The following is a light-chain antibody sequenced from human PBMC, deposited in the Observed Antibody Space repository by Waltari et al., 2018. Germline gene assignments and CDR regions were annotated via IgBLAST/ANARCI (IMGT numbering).Light chain of an antibody. CDR2: RNT. J-gene: IGLJ2*01. CDR1: RSDTGIQY. V-gene: IGLV1-47*01. CDR3: AARDDSLSAPVF. Sequence: QSVLTQPPSASGTPGQRVTISSSGRRSDTGIQYFYWYQQLPGTAPKLLIYRNTQRPSGIPDRFSASKSGTSASLAISGLRSEDEADYYCAARDDSLSAPVFFGGGTKLTVL.